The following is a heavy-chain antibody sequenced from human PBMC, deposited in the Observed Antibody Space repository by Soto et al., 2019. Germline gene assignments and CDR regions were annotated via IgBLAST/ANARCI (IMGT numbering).Heavy chain of an antibody. Sequence: QVQLVESGGGVVQPGRSLRLSCAASGFTFSSYGMHWVRQAPGKGLEWVAVIWYDGSNKYYADSVKGRFTISRDNSKNTLYLQMNSLRAEDTAVYYCAASSGYNWFDRWGQGTLVTVSS. D-gene: IGHD3-22*01. V-gene: IGHV3-33*01. CDR3: AASSGYNWFDR. CDR1: GFTFSSYG. CDR2: IWYDGSNK. J-gene: IGHJ5*02.